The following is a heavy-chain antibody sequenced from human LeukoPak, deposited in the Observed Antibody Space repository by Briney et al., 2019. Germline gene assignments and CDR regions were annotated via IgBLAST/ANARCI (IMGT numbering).Heavy chain of an antibody. J-gene: IGHJ4*02. CDR1: GFTFSSYG. D-gene: IGHD5-18*01. CDR2: ISGSGGST. V-gene: IGHV3-23*01. CDR3: AKDQDTAMAHLDY. Sequence: GGSLRLSCAASGFTFSSYGMSWVRQAPGRGLEWVSAISGSGGSTYYADSVKGRFTISRDNSKNTLYLQMNSLRAEDTAVYYCAKDQDTAMAHLDYWGQGTLVTVSS.